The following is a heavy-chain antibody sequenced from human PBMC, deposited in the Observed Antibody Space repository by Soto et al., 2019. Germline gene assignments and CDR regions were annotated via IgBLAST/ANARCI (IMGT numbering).Heavy chain of an antibody. D-gene: IGHD5-18*01. J-gene: IGHJ4*02. Sequence: QVQLVESGGGVVQPGRSLRLSCAASGFTFSSYAMHWVRQAPGKGQEWVAVISYDGSKKYYADSVKGRFTISRDNSKNTLYLQMNSLRAEDTAVYYCARAVDTAMVKNYWGQGTLVTVSS. CDR3: ARAVDTAMVKNY. CDR1: GFTFSSYA. V-gene: IGHV3-30-3*01. CDR2: ISYDGSKK.